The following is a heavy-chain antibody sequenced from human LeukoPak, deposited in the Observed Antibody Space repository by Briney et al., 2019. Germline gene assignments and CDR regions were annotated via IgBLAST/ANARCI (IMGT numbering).Heavy chain of an antibody. CDR1: GFTFSSYG. CDR3: AKAAMITFGGALDY. V-gene: IGHV3-30*18. CDR2: ISYDGSNK. Sequence: GGSLRLSCAASGFTFSSYGMHWVRQAPGKGLEWVAIISYDGSNKYYADSVKGRFTISRDNSKNTPYLQMNSLRAEDTAVYYCAKAAMITFGGALDYWGQGILVTVSS. J-gene: IGHJ4*02. D-gene: IGHD3-16*01.